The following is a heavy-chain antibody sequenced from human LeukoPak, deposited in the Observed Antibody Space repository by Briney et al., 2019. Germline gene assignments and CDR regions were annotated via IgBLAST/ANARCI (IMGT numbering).Heavy chain of an antibody. J-gene: IGHJ6*03. Sequence: SETLSLTCTVSGGSISSYYWSWIRQPPGKGLEWIGYIFTSGSTNYNPSLKSRVTISVDTSKNQFSLKLSSVTAADTAVYYCARRRGYCSGGSCNYYYYYMDVWGKGTTVTVSS. D-gene: IGHD2-15*01. V-gene: IGHV4-4*09. CDR2: IFTSGST. CDR3: ARRRGYCSGGSCNYYYYYMDV. CDR1: GGSISSYY.